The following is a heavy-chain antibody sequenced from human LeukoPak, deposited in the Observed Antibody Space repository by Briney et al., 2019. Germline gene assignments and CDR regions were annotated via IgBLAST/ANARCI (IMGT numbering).Heavy chain of an antibody. CDR2: IYYSGST. D-gene: IGHD4-17*01. Sequence: ASETLSLTCTVSGGSISSYYWSWIRQAPGKGLEWIGYIYYSGSTNYNPSLKSRVTISVDTSKNQLSLKLRSVTAADTAVYYCARDKGDYGDYYWFDPWGQGTLVTVSS. J-gene: IGHJ5*02. CDR3: ARDKGDYGDYYWFDP. CDR1: GGSISSYY. V-gene: IGHV4-59*01.